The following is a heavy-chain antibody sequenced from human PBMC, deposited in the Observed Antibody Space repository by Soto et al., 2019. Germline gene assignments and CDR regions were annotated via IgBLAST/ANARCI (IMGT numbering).Heavy chain of an antibody. Sequence: QLPLVQSGVEVKKPGSSLKVSCQASGDTLTSYGISWVRQAPGQGLEWMGWVSPYSGNTNYSPKVQGRVTLTTDTTTSTAYMELRSLTPDDTAVYYCAAGTFLGPWQYWGQGTLVTVSS. V-gene: IGHV1-18*01. D-gene: IGHD3-10*01. CDR2: VSPYSGNT. CDR3: AAGTFLGPWQY. CDR1: GDTLTSYG. J-gene: IGHJ4*02.